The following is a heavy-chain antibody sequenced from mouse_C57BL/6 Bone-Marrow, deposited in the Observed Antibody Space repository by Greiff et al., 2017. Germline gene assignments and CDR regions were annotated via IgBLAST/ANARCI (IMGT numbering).Heavy chain of an antibody. CDR2: IYPGSGNT. J-gene: IGHJ2*01. V-gene: IGHV1-76*01. Sequence: VKLMESGAELVRPGASVKLSCKASGYTFTDYYINWVKQRPGQGLEWIARIYPGSGNTYYNEKFKGKATLTAEKSSSTAYMQLSSLTSEDSAVYFWARDSDGYYDYWGQGTTLTVSS. D-gene: IGHD2-3*01. CDR3: ARDSDGYYDY. CDR1: GYTFTDYY.